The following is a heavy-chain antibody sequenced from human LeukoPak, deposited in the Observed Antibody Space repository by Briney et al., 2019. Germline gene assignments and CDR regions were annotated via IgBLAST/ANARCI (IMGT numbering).Heavy chain of an antibody. J-gene: IGHJ5*02. CDR2: INSDGSST. CDR3: ARAQTYYYDSSGYYYVGHWFDP. CDR1: GFTFSSYW. D-gene: IGHD3-22*01. Sequence: GGSLRLSCAASGFTFSSYWMHWVRQAPGKGLVWVSRINSDGSSTSYADSVKGRFTISRDNAKNTLYLQMNSLRAEDTAVYYCARAQTYYYDSSGYYYVGHWFDPWGQGTLITVSS. V-gene: IGHV3-74*01.